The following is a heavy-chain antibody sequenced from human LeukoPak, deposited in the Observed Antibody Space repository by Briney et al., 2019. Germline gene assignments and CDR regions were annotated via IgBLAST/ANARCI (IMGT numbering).Heavy chain of an antibody. J-gene: IGHJ3*02. D-gene: IGHD1-26*01. CDR3: ARIEWERLGRAFDI. CDR1: GFTVSDNY. V-gene: IGHV3-53*01. Sequence: PGGSLRLSCAASGFTVSDNYMTWVRQAPGKGLEWVSSIYSAGATHYADSVKGRFTISRDKSKDTLYLQMNSLRAEDMAVYYCARIEWERLGRAFDIWGQGTMVTVSS. CDR2: IYSAGAT.